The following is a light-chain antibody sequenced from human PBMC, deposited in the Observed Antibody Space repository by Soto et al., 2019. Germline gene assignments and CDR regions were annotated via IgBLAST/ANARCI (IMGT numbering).Light chain of an antibody. J-gene: IGKJ1*01. V-gene: IGKV1-5*01. Sequence: DIQMTQSPSTLSASVGDRVTITCRASQSIRSWLAWYQQKPGKPPKVLLYDASRLQSGVPSRFSGSGSGTEFTLTISSLQPDDFVTYYCQQYISYPRTFGQGTKVEIK. CDR1: QSIRSW. CDR3: QQYISYPRT. CDR2: DAS.